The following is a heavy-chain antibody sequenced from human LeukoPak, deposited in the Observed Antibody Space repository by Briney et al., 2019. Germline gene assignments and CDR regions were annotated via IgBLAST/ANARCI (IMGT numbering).Heavy chain of an antibody. V-gene: IGHV3-7*01. J-gene: IGHJ4*02. D-gene: IGHD5-18*01. CDR1: GFTFSSYW. Sequence: PGGSLRLSCAASGFTFSSYWMSWVRQAPGKGLEWVANIKRDGSEKYYVDSVKGRFTISRDNAKNSLYLQMNSLRAEDTAVYYCARHRGYSYGSFGVWGQGTLVTVSS. CDR3: ARHRGYSYGSFGV. CDR2: IKRDGSEK.